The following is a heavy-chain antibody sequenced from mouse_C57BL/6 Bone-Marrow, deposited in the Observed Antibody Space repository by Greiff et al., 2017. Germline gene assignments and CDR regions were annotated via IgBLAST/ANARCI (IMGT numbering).Heavy chain of an antibody. CDR1: GFTFSDYG. Sequence: EVKLVESGGGLVQPGGSLKLSCAASGFTFSDYGMAWVRQAPRKGPEWVAFISNLAYSIYYADTVTGRFTLSRENAKNTLYLEMSSLRSEDTAMYYCARYDYGFFAYWGQGTLVTVSA. J-gene: IGHJ3*01. D-gene: IGHD2-4*01. V-gene: IGHV5-15*01. CDR2: ISNLAYSI. CDR3: ARYDYGFFAY.